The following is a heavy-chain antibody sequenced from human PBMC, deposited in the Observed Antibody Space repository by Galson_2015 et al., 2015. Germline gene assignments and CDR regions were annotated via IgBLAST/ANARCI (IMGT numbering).Heavy chain of an antibody. J-gene: IGHJ3*02. D-gene: IGHD3-16*01. Sequence: PALVKPTQTLTLTCTFSGFSLNTRGVGVGWIRQPPGKALEWLALIYWDGDKRHSPSLKNRLTITKDTSKNQVVLTMTNMDPVDPAAYYCALFGGGAFDIWGQGPMVTVSS. CDR2: IYWDGDK. CDR1: GFSLNTRGVG. V-gene: IGHV2-5*02. CDR3: ALFGGGAFDI.